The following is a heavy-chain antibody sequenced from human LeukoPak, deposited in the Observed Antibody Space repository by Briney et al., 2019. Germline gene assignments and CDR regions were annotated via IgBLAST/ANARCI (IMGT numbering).Heavy chain of an antibody. Sequence: SETLSLTCTVSGGSISSYYWSWIRQPPGKGLEWIGYIYYSGSTNYNPSLKSRVTISVDTSKNQFSLKLSSVTAADTAVYYCASVRWELHPFDYWGQGTLVTVSS. CDR3: ASVRWELHPFDY. D-gene: IGHD1-26*01. J-gene: IGHJ4*02. V-gene: IGHV4-59*01. CDR2: IYYSGST. CDR1: GGSISSYY.